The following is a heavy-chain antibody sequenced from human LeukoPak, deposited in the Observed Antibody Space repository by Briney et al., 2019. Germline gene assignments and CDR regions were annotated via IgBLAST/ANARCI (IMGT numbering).Heavy chain of an antibody. D-gene: IGHD3-22*01. Sequence: GGSLRLSCAASGFTFSNYAMSWVRQAPGKGLEWVSSIGSGGTTHYADSVKGRFTISRDNPKNTLFLQMNSLRAEDTAVYYCAKYFYDSSTYSFDYWGQGTLVTVSS. CDR2: IGSGGTT. V-gene: IGHV3-23*01. J-gene: IGHJ4*02. CDR1: GFTFSNYA. CDR3: AKYFYDSSTYSFDY.